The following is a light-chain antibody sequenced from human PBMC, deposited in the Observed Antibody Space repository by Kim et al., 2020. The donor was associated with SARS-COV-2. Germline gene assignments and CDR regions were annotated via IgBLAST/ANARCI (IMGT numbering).Light chain of an antibody. J-gene: IGLJ3*02. CDR2: SNN. Sequence: ELTQPPSASGTPGQRVTISCSGSSSNIGSNYVYWYQQLPGTAPKLLIYSNNQRPSRVPDRFSGSKSGTSASLAISGLRSEDEADYYCAAWDDSLSGWVFGGGTQLTVL. V-gene: IGLV1-47*02. CDR3: AAWDDSLSGWV. CDR1: SSNIGSNY.